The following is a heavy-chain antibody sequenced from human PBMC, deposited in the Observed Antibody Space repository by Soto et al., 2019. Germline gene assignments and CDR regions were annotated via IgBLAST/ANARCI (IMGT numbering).Heavy chain of an antibody. CDR3: AKIGSWYP. CDR2: ISYDGSNK. Sequence: QVQLVESGGGVVQPGRSLRLSCAASGFTFSSYGMHWVRQAPGKGLEWVAVISYDGSNKYYADSVKGRFTISRDNSKNTLYLQMNSLRAEDTAVYYCAKIGSWYPWGQGTLVTVSS. D-gene: IGHD6-13*01. J-gene: IGHJ5*02. V-gene: IGHV3-30*18. CDR1: GFTFSSYG.